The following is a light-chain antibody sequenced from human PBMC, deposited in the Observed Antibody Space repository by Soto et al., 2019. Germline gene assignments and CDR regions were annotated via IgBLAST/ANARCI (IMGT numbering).Light chain of an antibody. CDR3: LHSRDSVST. CDR1: QIVSSSY. CDR2: SAH. Sequence: EILLTQSPGTLSLSPGEIATLSFSASQIVSSSYLAWYQQKPGQAPRLLIYSAHTRAAGIPDRFSGTGSGTDFTLTISRLEPEDFALYYCLHSRDSVSTFGPGTKVDIK. J-gene: IGKJ3*01. V-gene: IGKV3-20*01.